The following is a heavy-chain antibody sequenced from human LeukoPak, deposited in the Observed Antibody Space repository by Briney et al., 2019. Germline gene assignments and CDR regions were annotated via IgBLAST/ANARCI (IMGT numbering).Heavy chain of an antibody. V-gene: IGHV3-30*02. CDR3: AAMTSVTTGDY. D-gene: IGHD4-11*01. CDR1: GFPFSSYG. Sequence: GGSLRLSCAASGFPFSSYGMHWVRQAPGKGLEWVAFIPYDGSDKFYADSVKGRFTISRDNSKNTLYLQMNSLRAEDSAVYYCAAMTSVTTGDYWGQGTLVTVSS. CDR2: IPYDGSDK. J-gene: IGHJ4*02.